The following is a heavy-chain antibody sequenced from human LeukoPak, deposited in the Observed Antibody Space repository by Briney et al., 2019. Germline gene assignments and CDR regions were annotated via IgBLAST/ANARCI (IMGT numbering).Heavy chain of an antibody. J-gene: IGHJ4*02. CDR2: ISGSGGST. D-gene: IGHD1-26*01. Sequence: GGSLRLSCAASGFTFSSYAMSWVRQAPGKGLEWVSAISGSGGSTYYADSVKGRFTISRGNSKNTLYLQMNSLRAEDTAVYYCAKDRDLAQWEPLVWDYWGQGTLVTVSS. V-gene: IGHV3-23*01. CDR1: GFTFSSYA. CDR3: AKDRDLAQWEPLVWDY.